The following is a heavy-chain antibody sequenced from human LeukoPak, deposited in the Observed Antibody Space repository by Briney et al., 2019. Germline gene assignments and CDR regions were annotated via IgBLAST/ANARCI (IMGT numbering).Heavy chain of an antibody. CDR1: GFTFDDYG. D-gene: IGHD2-2*01. Sequence: PGGSLRLSGAASGFTFDDYGMSWVRQAPGKGLEWVAVISYDGSNKYYADSVKGRFTISRDNSKNTLYLQMNSLRAEDTAVYYCARAQMSSLLVPGQYFDYWGQGTLVTVSS. CDR3: ARAQMSSLLVPGQYFDY. V-gene: IGHV3-30*03. CDR2: ISYDGSNK. J-gene: IGHJ4*02.